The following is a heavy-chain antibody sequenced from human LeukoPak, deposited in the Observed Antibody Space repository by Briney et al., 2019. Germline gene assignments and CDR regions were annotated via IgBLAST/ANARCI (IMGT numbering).Heavy chain of an antibody. V-gene: IGHV1-2*02. CDR3: ARALFPTYYDFWSGSDAFDI. CDR2: INPNIGGT. J-gene: IGHJ3*02. Sequence: VASVKVSCKASGYTFTGYYMHWGREAPGQGLEWRGWINPNIGGTNYAQKFQGRVTMTRDTSISTAYMELSRLRSDDTAVYSCARALFPTYYDFWSGSDAFDIWGQGTMVTVSS. CDR1: GYTFTGYY. D-gene: IGHD3-3*01.